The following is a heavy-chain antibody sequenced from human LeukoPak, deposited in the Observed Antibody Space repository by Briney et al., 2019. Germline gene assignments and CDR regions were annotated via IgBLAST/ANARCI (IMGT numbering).Heavy chain of an antibody. J-gene: IGHJ4*02. Sequence: GGSLRLSCAASGFTFSNAWMSWVRQAPGKGLEWVGRIKSKTDGGTTDYAAPVKGRFTISRDDSKNTLYLQMNSLKTEDTAVYYCTSDSSGYYYVNYWGQGTLVTVSS. CDR2: IKSKTDGGTT. CDR3: TSDSSGYYYVNY. V-gene: IGHV3-15*01. D-gene: IGHD3-22*01. CDR1: GFTFSNAW.